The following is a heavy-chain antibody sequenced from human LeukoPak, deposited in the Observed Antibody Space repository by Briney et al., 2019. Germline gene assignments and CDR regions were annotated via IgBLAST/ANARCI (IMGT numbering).Heavy chain of an antibody. J-gene: IGHJ6*03. V-gene: IGHV4-61*02. CDR2: IYTSGST. CDR3: ARGPPSRYCSSTSCYLMGYYYYYYMDV. CDR1: GGSISSGSYY. D-gene: IGHD2-2*01. Sequence: SETLSLTCTVSGGSISSGSYYWRWIRQPAGKGLEWIGRIYTSGSTNYNPSLQSRVTISVDTSKNQFSLKLSSVTAADKAVYYCARGPPSRYCSSTSCYLMGYYYYYYMDVWGKGTTVTVSS.